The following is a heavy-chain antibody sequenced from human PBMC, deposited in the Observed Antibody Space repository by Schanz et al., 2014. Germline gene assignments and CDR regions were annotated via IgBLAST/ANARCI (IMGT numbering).Heavy chain of an antibody. V-gene: IGHV3-23*01. CDR2: ISGSGGST. D-gene: IGHD3-10*01. J-gene: IGHJ4*02. CDR1: GFTFSTYA. CDR3: ARANYRRKINFDY. Sequence: EVQLLESGGGLVQPGGSLRLSCAASGFTFSTYAMSWVRQAPGKGLEWVSAISGSGGSTYYADSVEGRFTISRDNSRNTLYLQMNSLRTEDTAVYYCARANYRRKINFDYWGQGTLVTVSS.